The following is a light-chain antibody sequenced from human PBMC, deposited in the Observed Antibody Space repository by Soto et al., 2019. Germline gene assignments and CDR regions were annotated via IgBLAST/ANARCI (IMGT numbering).Light chain of an antibody. Sequence: DIQMTHSPSSLSASVGDRVTITCRASQTISTYLNWLQQKPGKAPEVLIYATSSLQSGVPARFSGSGSGTEFTLTISSLQPEDVATYYCQQTYSRVLSFGGGTKVDIK. J-gene: IGKJ4*01. V-gene: IGKV1-39*01. CDR1: QTISTY. CDR2: ATS. CDR3: QQTYSRVLS.